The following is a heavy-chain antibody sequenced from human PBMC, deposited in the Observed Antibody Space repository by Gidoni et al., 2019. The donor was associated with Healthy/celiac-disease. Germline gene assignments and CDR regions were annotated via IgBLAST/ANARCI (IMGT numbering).Heavy chain of an antibody. CDR1: GGSISSSNW. V-gene: IGHV4-4*02. CDR2: IYHSGST. Sequence: QVQLQESGPGLVKPSGTLSPTCAVSGGSISSSNWWRWVRQPPGKGLEWIGEIYHSGSTNYNPSLKSRVTISVDKSKNQFSLKLSSVTAADTAVYYCARTEELRFLEWLPNSRGMDVWGQGTTVTVSS. J-gene: IGHJ6*02. CDR3: ARTEELRFLEWLPNSRGMDV. D-gene: IGHD3-3*01.